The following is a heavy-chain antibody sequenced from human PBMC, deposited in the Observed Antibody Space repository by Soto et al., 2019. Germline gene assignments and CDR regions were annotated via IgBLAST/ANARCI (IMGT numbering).Heavy chain of an antibody. D-gene: IGHD5-12*01. V-gene: IGHV3-30-3*01. CDR2: ISSDGNNK. J-gene: IGHJ4*02. CDR3: ARAYGGYADY. CDR1: GFTFSTYV. Sequence: GGSLRLSCAASGFTFSTYVMHWVRQAPGKGLEWVAHISSDGNNKYYADSVKGRFTISRDNFKNSLYLQMSSLRADDTAVYYCARAYGGYADYWGQGALVTVSS.